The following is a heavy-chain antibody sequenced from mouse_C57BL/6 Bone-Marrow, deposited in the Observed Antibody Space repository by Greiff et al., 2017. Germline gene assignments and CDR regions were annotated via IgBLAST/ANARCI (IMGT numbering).Heavy chain of an antibody. D-gene: IGHD2-2*01. J-gene: IGHJ2*01. V-gene: IGHV1-82*01. CDR3: ARQAYGYLFDY. Sequence: QVQLKESGPELVKPGASVKISCKASGYAFSSSWMNWVKQRPGKGLEWIGRIYPGDGDTNYNGKFKGKATLTADKSSSTAYMQLSSLTSEDSAVYFCARQAYGYLFDYWGQGTTLTVSS. CDR1: GYAFSSSW. CDR2: IYPGDGDT.